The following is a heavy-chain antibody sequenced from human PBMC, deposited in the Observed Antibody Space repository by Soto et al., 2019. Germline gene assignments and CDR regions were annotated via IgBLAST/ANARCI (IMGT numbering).Heavy chain of an antibody. Sequence: SGRASCRSPGYTFTSYGINWVLQATGQGLEWMGWKNPNGGNSGYGRKFQGRVTMTRNTSISTAYMELSSLRSEDTSVYYCARGLRDGGLDICGQGTMGT. CDR3: ARGLRDGGLDI. J-gene: IGHJ3*02. V-gene: IGHV1-8*01. CDR1: GYTFTSYG. D-gene: IGHD2-15*01. CDR2: KNPNGGNS.